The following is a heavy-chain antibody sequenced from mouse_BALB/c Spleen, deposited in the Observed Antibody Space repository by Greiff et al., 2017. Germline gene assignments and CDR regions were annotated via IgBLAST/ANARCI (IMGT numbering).Heavy chain of an antibody. CDR2: ISNGGGST. J-gene: IGHJ2*01. D-gene: IGHD2-3*01. Sequence: EVMLVESGGGLVQPGGSLKLSCAASGFTFSSYTMSWVRQTPEKRLEWVAYISNGGGSTYYPDTVKGRFTISRDNAKNTLYLKMSSLKSEDTAMYYCARQGFYDGYYRFHYFDYWGQGTTLTVSS. CDR1: GFTFSSYT. CDR3: ARQGFYDGYYRFHYFDY. V-gene: IGHV5-12-2*01.